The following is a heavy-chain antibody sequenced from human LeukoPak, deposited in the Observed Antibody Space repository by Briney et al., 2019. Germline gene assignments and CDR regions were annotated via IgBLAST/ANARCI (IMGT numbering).Heavy chain of an antibody. Sequence: SVKVSCKASGGTFSSYAISWVRQAPGQGLEWMGRIIPILGIANYAQKFQGRVTITADKSTSTAYMELSSLRSEGTAVYYCARGTPSGWYGTAYWGQGTLVTVSS. CDR1: GGTFSSYA. J-gene: IGHJ4*02. D-gene: IGHD6-19*01. CDR3: ARGTPSGWYGTAY. V-gene: IGHV1-69*04. CDR2: IIPILGIA.